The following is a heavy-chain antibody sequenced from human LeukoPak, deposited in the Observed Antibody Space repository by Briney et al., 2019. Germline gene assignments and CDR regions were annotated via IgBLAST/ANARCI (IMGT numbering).Heavy chain of an antibody. CDR2: ISYDGSNT. J-gene: IGHJ4*02. D-gene: IGHD4-11*01. V-gene: IGHV3-30*18. CDR3: AKVGLTVTTILDYFDY. Sequence: GSLRLSCAASGFSFNSYGMHWVRQAPGKGLEWVAVISYDGSNTYYADSVNGRFTISRDNSKNTLDLQMNSLRAEDTAIYYCAKVGLTVTTILDYFDYWGQGTLVTVSS. CDR1: GFSFNSYG.